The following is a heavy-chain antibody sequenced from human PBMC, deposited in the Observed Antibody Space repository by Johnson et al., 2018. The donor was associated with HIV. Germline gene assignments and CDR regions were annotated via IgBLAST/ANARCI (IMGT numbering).Heavy chain of an antibody. CDR2: ISYDGSNK. V-gene: IGHV3-30*03. Sequence: VQLVESGGGVVKPGGSLRLSCAASDFTFSNYYMNWVRQAPGKGLEWVTVISYDGSNKYYADSVKGRFTMSRANSKNTLYLQMTRLRAEDTAVYYCAAQHERTREDDAFDIWGQGKKGTVSS. D-gene: IGHD1-7*01. J-gene: IGHJ3*02. CDR3: AAQHERTREDDAFDI. CDR1: DFTFSNYY.